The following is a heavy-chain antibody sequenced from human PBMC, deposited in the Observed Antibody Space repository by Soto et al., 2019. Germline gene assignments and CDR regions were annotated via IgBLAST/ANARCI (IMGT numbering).Heavy chain of an antibody. CDR2: ISGSGGST. CDR3: AKDRGITIFGVVIIPEDWFDP. Sequence: EVQLLESGGGLVQPGGSLRLSCAASGFTFSSYAMSWVRQAPGKGLEWVSAISGSGGSTYYADSVKGRFTISRDNSKNTLYHQMNSQRAEDTAVYYCAKDRGITIFGVVIIPEDWFDPWGQGTLVTVSS. CDR1: GFTFSSYA. V-gene: IGHV3-23*01. J-gene: IGHJ5*02. D-gene: IGHD3-3*01.